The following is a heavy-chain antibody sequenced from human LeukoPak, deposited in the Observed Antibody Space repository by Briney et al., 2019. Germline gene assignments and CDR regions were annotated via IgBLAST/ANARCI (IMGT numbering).Heavy chain of an antibody. Sequence: SETLFLTCTVSGGSISSYYWSWIRQPAGKGLEWIGRIYTSGSTNYNPSLKSRVTMSVDTSKNQFSLKLSSVTAADTAVYYCARGAMVRGVIPHAFDIWGQGTMVTVSS. V-gene: IGHV4-4*07. CDR3: ARGAMVRGVIPHAFDI. D-gene: IGHD3-10*01. CDR2: IYTSGST. J-gene: IGHJ3*02. CDR1: GGSISSYY.